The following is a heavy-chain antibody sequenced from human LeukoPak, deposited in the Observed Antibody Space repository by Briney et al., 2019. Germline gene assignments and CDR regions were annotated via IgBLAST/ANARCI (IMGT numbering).Heavy chain of an antibody. D-gene: IGHD2-15*01. CDR3: ATTSWYCSGGSCRWGIGYYYYYMDV. J-gene: IGHJ6*03. Sequence: ASVKVSCKASGYTFTNFGLSWVRQAPGKGLEWMGWINPYNGNTKYAERLQGRVTMTEDTSTDTAYMELSSLRSEDTAVYYCATTSWYCSGGSCRWGIGYYYYYMDVWGKGTTVTVPS. CDR2: INPYNGNT. V-gene: IGHV1-18*01. CDR1: GYTFTNFG.